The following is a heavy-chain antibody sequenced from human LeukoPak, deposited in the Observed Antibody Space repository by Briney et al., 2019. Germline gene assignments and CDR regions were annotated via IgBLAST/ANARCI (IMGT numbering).Heavy chain of an antibody. J-gene: IGHJ6*02. V-gene: IGHV4-39*01. Sequence: SETLSLTCTVSGGSISSSSYYWGWIRQPPGKGLEWIGSIYYSGSTYYNPSLKSRVTISVYTSKNQFSLKLSSVPAADTAVYYCAAIPSGGGYYGMDVWGQGTTVTVSS. D-gene: IGHD2-15*01. CDR1: GGSISSSSYY. CDR2: IYYSGST. CDR3: AAIPSGGGYYGMDV.